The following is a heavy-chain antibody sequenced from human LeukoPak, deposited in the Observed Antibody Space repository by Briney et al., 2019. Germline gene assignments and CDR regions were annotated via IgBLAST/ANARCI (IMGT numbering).Heavy chain of an antibody. Sequence: GGSLRLSCAASGFIFSNYGMHWVRQAPGKGLEWVSFIRYDGSHKHYADSVKGRFTISRENSKKTLYLRMNSLRPEDTAMYYCAKDLLKEGSYGSGIDWFNPWGQGAQVTVSS. V-gene: IGHV3-30*02. J-gene: IGHJ5*02. D-gene: IGHD3-10*01. CDR1: GFIFSNYG. CDR3: AKDLLKEGSYGSGIDWFNP. CDR2: IRYDGSHK.